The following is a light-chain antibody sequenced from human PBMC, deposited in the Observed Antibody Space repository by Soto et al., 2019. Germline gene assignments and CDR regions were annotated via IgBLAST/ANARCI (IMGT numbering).Light chain of an antibody. V-gene: IGLV1-47*01. CDR2: RNN. CDR3: AAWDDSLSGWV. Sequence: QAVVTQPPSASGTPGQRVTISCSGSSSNIGSNYVYWYQQLPGTAPKLLIYRNNQRPSGVPDRFSGCKSGTSAALAISGLRSEDEADYYCAAWDDSLSGWVFGGGTKLTVL. CDR1: SSNIGSNY. J-gene: IGLJ3*02.